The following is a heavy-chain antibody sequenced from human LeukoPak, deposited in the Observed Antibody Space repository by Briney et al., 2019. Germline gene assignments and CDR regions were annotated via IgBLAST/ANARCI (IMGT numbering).Heavy chain of an antibody. J-gene: IGHJ4*02. CDR3: TRTRPGVYLDY. D-gene: IGHD3-10*01. CDR2: MKKDGSEK. Sequence: PGRSLSLSCAASGFTFSDYWMSWVRQAPGKGLEWVANMKKDGSEKYYVDSVRGRFTLSRDSAKNSLYLQMNSLRAEDSAVYYCTRTRPGVYLDYWGQGILVTVSS. V-gene: IGHV3-7*05. CDR1: GFTFSDYW.